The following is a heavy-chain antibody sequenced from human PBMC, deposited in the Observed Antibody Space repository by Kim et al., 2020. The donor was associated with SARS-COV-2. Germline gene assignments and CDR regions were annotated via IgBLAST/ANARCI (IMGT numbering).Heavy chain of an antibody. V-gene: IGHV1-46*01. CDR3: ARDRGLLWFRESDLDY. J-gene: IGHJ4*02. Sequence: ASVKVSCKASGYTFTSYYMHWVRQAPGQGLEWMGIINPSGGSTSYAQKFQGRVTMTRDTSTSTVYMELSSLRSEDTAVYYCARDRGLLWFRESDLDYWGQGTLVTVSS. CDR2: INPSGGST. CDR1: GYTFTSYY. D-gene: IGHD3-10*01.